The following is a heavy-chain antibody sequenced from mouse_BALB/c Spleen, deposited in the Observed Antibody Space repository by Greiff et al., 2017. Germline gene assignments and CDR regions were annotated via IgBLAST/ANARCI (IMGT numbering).Heavy chain of an antibody. V-gene: IGHV1-69*02. CDR3: ARRELRYFDV. CDR2: IDPSDSYT. Sequence: VQLQQSGAELVKPGASVKLSCKASGYTFTSYWMHWVKQRPGQGLEWIGEIDPSDSYTNYNQKFKGKATLTVDKSSSTAYMQLSSLTSEDSAVYYCARRELRYFDVWGAGTTVTVSS. J-gene: IGHJ1*01. CDR1: GYTFTSYW.